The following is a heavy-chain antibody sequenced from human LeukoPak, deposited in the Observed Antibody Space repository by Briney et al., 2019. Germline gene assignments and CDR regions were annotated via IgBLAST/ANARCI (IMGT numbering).Heavy chain of an antibody. V-gene: IGHV4-34*01. CDR3: ANNGQSGFSFDP. CDR2: GSDSGGT. CDR1: GESLNGHY. D-gene: IGHD1-26*01. J-gene: IGHJ5*02. Sequence: SETLSLTCAVYGESLNGHYWSWIRQSPGKGLEWIGEGSDSGGTKFNPSLKSRASISADTSRNQFSLKLRSVTAADTAVYYCANNGQSGFSFDPWGQGTPVTVSS.